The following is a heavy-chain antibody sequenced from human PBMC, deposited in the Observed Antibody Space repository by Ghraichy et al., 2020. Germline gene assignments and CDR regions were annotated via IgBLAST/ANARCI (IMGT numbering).Heavy chain of an antibody. D-gene: IGHD2-2*01. CDR1: GYTFTGYY. V-gene: IGHV1-2*06. CDR3: ARVWVVAAGRVVYYYYGMDV. J-gene: IGHJ6*02. CDR2: INPNSGGT. Sequence: ASVKVSCKASGYTFTGYYMHWVRQAPGQGLEWMGRINPNSGGTNYAQKFQGRVTMTRDTSISTAYMELSRLRSDDTAVYYCARVWVVAAGRVVYYYYGMDVWGQGTTVTVSS.